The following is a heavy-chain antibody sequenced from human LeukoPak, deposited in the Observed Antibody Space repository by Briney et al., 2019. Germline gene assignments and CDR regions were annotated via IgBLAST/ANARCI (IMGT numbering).Heavy chain of an antibody. V-gene: IGHV3-48*03. CDR3: AELGITMIGGV. CDR2: ISFSGNSI. J-gene: IGHJ6*04. D-gene: IGHD3-10*02. Sequence: GGSLRLSCAASRFIFSSYEMNWVRQAPGKGLEWVAFISFSGNSIYYADSVKGRFTISRDNARNSLYLQMNSLRAEDTAVYYCAELGITMIGGVWGKGTTVTISS. CDR1: RFIFSSYE.